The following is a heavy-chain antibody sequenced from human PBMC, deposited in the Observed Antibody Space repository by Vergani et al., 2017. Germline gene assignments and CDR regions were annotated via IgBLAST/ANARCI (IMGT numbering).Heavy chain of an antibody. D-gene: IGHD3-3*01. CDR3: AKIAYDFWSGAYYYYMDV. Sequence: QVQLVQSGAEVKKPGSSVKVSCKASGGTFSSYTISWVRQAPGQGLEWMGRIIPILGIANYAQKFQGRVTITADKSTSTAYMELSSLGSEDTAVYYCAKIAYDFWSGAYYYYMDVWGKGTTVTVSS. V-gene: IGHV1-69*02. CDR2: IIPILGIA. J-gene: IGHJ6*03. CDR1: GGTFSSYT.